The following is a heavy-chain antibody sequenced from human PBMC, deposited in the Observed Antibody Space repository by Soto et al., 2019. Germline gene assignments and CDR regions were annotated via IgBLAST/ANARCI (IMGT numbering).Heavy chain of an antibody. Sequence: SETLSLTCAVYGGSFSGYYWSWIRQPPGKGLEWIGEINHSGSTNYNPSLKSRVTISVDTSKNQFSLKLSSVTAADTAVYYCARARGLSSSWLFDYWGQGTLVTVSS. V-gene: IGHV4-34*01. J-gene: IGHJ4*02. D-gene: IGHD6-13*01. CDR3: ARARGLSSSWLFDY. CDR1: GGSFSGYY. CDR2: INHSGST.